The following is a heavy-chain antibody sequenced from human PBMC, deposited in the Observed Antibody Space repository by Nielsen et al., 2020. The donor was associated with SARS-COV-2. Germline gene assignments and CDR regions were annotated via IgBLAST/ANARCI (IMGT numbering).Heavy chain of an antibody. CDR1: GGSISSGGYY. CDR3: ARAPGWELLGLNYYYYYGMDV. Sequence: SETLFLTCTVSGGSISSGGYYWSWIRQHPGKGLEWIGYIYYSGSTYYNPSLKSRVTISVDTSKNQFSLKLSSVTAADTAVYYCARAPGWELLGLNYYYYYGMDVWGQGTTVTVSS. D-gene: IGHD1-26*01. CDR2: IYYSGST. J-gene: IGHJ6*02. V-gene: IGHV4-31*03.